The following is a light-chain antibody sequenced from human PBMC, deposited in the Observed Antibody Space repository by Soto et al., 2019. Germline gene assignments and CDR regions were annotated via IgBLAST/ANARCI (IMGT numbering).Light chain of an antibody. V-gene: IGLV2-14*01. J-gene: IGLJ3*02. CDR2: EVS. CDR1: SSDVGGYNY. CDR3: SSYTTSGTPV. Sequence: QSVLTQPASVSGSPGQSITIFCTRTSSDVGGYNYLSWYQQNPGKAPKVMNYEVSNRPSGVSNRFSGSKSGNTASLTISGLQAEDEADYYCSSYTTSGTPVFGGGTKLTVL.